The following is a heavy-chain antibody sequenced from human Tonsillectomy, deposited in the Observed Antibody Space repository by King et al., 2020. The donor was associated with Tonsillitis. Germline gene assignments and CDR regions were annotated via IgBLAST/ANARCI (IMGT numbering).Heavy chain of an antibody. D-gene: IGHD5-18*01. Sequence: VQLVESGGGVVRPGGSLRLSCAASGFTFDDYGMSWVRQAPGKGLEWVAGINYDGGITRYADSVKGRFTISRDNAKSSLYLQMKSLRAEDTALYYCARVWETAMVGSLDYWGQGTLVTVPS. V-gene: IGHV3-20*04. CDR3: ARVWETAMVGSLDY. CDR2: INYDGGIT. J-gene: IGHJ4*02. CDR1: GFTFDDYG.